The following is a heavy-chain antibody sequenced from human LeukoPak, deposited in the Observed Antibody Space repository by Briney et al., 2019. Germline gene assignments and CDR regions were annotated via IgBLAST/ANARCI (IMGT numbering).Heavy chain of an antibody. CDR1: GFTFSTYA. Sequence: GGSLRLSCVAPGFTFSTYAMNWVRQAPGKGLEWISYISSDSSTIFYADSMKGRFTISRDNAENSLFLQMNSLRAEDTAVYYCARDRGAIDYWGQGTLVTVSS. V-gene: IGHV3-48*01. CDR3: ARDRGAIDY. CDR2: ISSDSSTI. J-gene: IGHJ4*02. D-gene: IGHD1-26*01.